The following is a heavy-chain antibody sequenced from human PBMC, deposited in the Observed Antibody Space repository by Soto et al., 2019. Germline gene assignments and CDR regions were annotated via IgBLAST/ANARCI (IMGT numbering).Heavy chain of an antibody. CDR1: GGSISSYY. J-gene: IGHJ6*03. V-gene: IGHV4-59*08. D-gene: IGHD3-3*01. CDR2: IYYSGGT. Sequence: QVQLQESGPGLVKPSETLSLTCTVSGGSISSYYWSWIRQPPGKGLEWIGYIYYSGGTNYNPSLKRRVTISVDTSKNQFSLKLSSVTAADTAVYYCARHGDLVLRFLEWLPTKDYYYYMDVWGKGTTVTVSS. CDR3: ARHGDLVLRFLEWLPTKDYYYYMDV.